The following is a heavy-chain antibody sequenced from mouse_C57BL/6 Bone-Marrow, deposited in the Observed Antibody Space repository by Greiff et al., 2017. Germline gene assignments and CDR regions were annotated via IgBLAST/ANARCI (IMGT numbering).Heavy chain of an antibody. CDR2: IYPRDGST. J-gene: IGHJ4*01. D-gene: IGHD2-1*01. CDR1: GYTFTSYD. Sequence: QVQLQQSGPELVKPGASVKLSCKASGYTFTSYDINWVKQRPGQGLEWIGWIYPRDGSTKYNEKFKGKATLTVDTSSSTAYMELHSLTSEDSAVYFYARSGGNYVDYYAMDYWGQGTSVTVSS. V-gene: IGHV1-85*01. CDR3: ARSGGNYVDYYAMDY.